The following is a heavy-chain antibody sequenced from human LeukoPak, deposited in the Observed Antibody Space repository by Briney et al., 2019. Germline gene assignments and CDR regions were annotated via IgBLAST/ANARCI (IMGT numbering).Heavy chain of an antibody. V-gene: IGHV5-51*01. CDR1: GYSFTSYW. D-gene: IGHD6-13*01. CDR3: ARRQYSSSWYYFDY. CDR2: IYPGDSDT. Sequence: GESLKISCKGSGYSFTSYWIGWVRQMPGKGLEWMGIIYPGDSDTRYSPSFQGQVTISADKSISTACLQLSSLKASDTTMYYCARRQYSSSWYYFDYWGQGTLVTVSS. J-gene: IGHJ4*02.